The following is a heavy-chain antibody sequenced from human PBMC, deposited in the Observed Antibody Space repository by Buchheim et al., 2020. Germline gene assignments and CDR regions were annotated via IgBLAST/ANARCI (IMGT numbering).Heavy chain of an antibody. D-gene: IGHD6-13*01. J-gene: IGHJ4*02. CDR3: ARGRSIAAAGTDYFDY. V-gene: IGHV3-33*01. CDR2: IWYDGSNK. Sequence: QVQLVESGGGVVQPGRSLRLSCAASGFTFSSYGMHWVRQAPGKGLEWVAVIWYDGSNKYYADSVKGRFTISRDNSKNTLYLQMNGLGAEDTAVYYCARGRSIAAAGTDYFDYWGQGTL. CDR1: GFTFSSYG.